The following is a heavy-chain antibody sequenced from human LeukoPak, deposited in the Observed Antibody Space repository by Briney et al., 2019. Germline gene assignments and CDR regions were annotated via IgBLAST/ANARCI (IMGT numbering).Heavy chain of an antibody. Sequence: PGGSLRLSCAASGFTFSSYSMNWVRQAPGKGLEWVSSISSSSSYIYYADSMKGRFTISRDNAKNSLNLQMNSLRAEDTAVYYCARDRLFGNLPDYWGQGTLVTVSS. V-gene: IGHV3-21*01. CDR3: ARDRLFGNLPDY. CDR1: GFTFSSYS. CDR2: ISSSSSYI. J-gene: IGHJ4*02. D-gene: IGHD1-7*01.